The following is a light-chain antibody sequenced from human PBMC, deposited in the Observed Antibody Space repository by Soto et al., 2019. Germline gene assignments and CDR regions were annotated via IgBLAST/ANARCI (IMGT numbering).Light chain of an antibody. CDR1: QSVSSF. Sequence: EKVMTQSPATLSMSPGERATLSCRASQSVSSFLAWYQQKPGQAPRLLIYGASTRATGIPARFSGSGSGTEFTLTISSLHSEDFAFYYCQQYSNWPSWTFGQGTKVEVK. CDR2: GAS. CDR3: QQYSNWPSWT. V-gene: IGKV3-15*01. J-gene: IGKJ1*01.